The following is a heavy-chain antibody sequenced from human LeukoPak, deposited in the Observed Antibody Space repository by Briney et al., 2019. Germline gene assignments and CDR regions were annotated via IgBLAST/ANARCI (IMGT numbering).Heavy chain of an antibody. D-gene: IGHD6-19*01. J-gene: IGHJ4*02. CDR1: GYTFTSYG. V-gene: IGHV1-18*01. CDR3: ARDYSSGWPNFDY. Sequence: ASVKVSCKASGYTFTSYGISWMRQAPGQGLEWMGWVSTYNGNTNYAHNLQGRVTMTTDTSTSTAYMELRSLRSDDTAVYYCARDYSSGWPNFDYWGQGTLVTVSS. CDR2: VSTYNGNT.